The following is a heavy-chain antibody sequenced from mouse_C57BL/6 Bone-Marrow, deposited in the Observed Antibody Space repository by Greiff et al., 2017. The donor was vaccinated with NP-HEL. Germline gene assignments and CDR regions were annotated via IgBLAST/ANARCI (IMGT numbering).Heavy chain of an antibody. CDR2: INPYNGGT. V-gene: IGHV1-19*01. CDR3: ARDFDYDPWFAY. CDR1: GYTFTDYY. J-gene: IGHJ3*01. Sequence: VQLKESGPVLVKPGASVKMSCKASGYTFTDYYMNWVKQSHGKSLEWIGVINPYNGGTSYNQKFKGKATLTVDKSSSTAYMELNSLTSEDSAVYYCARDFDYDPWFAYWGQGTLVTVSA. D-gene: IGHD2-4*01.